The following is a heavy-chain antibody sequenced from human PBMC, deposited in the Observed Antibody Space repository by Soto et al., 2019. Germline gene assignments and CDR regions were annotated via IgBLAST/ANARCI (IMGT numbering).Heavy chain of an antibody. CDR2: DDSDST. Sequence: QVQLQESGPGLVKPSETLSLTCTVSGGSVSSHHWTWIRQPPGKGLEWIGDDSDSTSYSPSLKSRVTISSDTSKNQFSLKLSSVAATDTAVYYCATYRRGEGGRGYWGQGTLVTVSS. CDR1: GGSVSSHH. D-gene: IGHD3-16*01. V-gene: IGHV4-59*08. J-gene: IGHJ4*02. CDR3: ATYRRGEGGRGY.